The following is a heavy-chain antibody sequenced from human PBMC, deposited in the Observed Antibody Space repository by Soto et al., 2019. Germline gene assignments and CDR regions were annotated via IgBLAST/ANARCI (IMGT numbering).Heavy chain of an antibody. Sequence: PSETLSLTCTVSGGSISSSNYYWGWIRQSPGKGLEWIGSIYYTGSTYYNPSLRSRVTISVDTSKKQFSVRLSSVTAADTAVYYCARMRRGIWFGELLYRGEARSWGQGTLVTVSS. CDR3: ARMRRGIWFGELLYRGEARS. CDR1: GGSISSSNYY. CDR2: IYYTGST. V-gene: IGHV4-39*01. J-gene: IGHJ5*02. D-gene: IGHD3-10*01.